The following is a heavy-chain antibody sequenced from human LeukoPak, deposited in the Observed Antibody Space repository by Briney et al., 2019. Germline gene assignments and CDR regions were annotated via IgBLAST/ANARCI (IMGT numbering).Heavy chain of an antibody. CDR1: GYTFTSYY. CDR3: ARDLGYCTGGTCYPNWFDP. Sequence: GASVKVSCKASGYTFTSYYMHWVRQAPGQGLEWMGIINPSGGSTSYAQKFQGRVTITRDTSASTAYMELNSLRSEDTAVYYCARDLGYCTGGTCYPNWFDPWGQGTLVTVSS. V-gene: IGHV1-46*01. J-gene: IGHJ5*02. CDR2: INPSGGST. D-gene: IGHD2-15*01.